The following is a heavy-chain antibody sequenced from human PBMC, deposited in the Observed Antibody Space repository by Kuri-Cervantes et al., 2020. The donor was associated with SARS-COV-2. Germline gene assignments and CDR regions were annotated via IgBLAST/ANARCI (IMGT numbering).Heavy chain of an antibody. CDR3: AREEGGYSYGLDC. V-gene: IGHV4-4*07. CDR2: IYTSGST. J-gene: IGHJ4*02. Sequence: GSLTLSCTVSGGSISSHYWSWIRQPAGKGLEWIGHIYTSGSTNYNPSLKSRVTISVDTSKNQFSLKLSSVTAADTAVYYCAREEGGYSYGLDCWGQGTLVTVSS. CDR1: GGSISSHY. D-gene: IGHD5-18*01.